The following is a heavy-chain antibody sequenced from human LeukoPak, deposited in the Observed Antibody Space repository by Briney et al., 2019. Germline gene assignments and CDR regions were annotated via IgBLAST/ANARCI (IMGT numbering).Heavy chain of an antibody. Sequence: GGSLRLSCAASGFTFSSYWMSWVRQAPGKGLEWVANIKQDGSEKYYVDSVKGRFTISRDNAKNSLYLQMNSLRAEDTAVYYCARDQNYYDSSGYYYSEYFQHWGQGTLVTVSS. V-gene: IGHV3-7*01. D-gene: IGHD3-22*01. CDR3: ARDQNYYDSSGYYYSEYFQH. CDR2: IKQDGSEK. J-gene: IGHJ1*01. CDR1: GFTFSSYW.